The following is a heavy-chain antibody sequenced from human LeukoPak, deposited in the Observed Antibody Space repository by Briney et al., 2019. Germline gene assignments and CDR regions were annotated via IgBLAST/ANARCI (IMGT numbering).Heavy chain of an antibody. J-gene: IGHJ4*02. CDR2: IKQDGSEK. D-gene: IGHD3-22*01. V-gene: IGHV3-7*01. Sequence: GGSLRLSCAASGFTFSTYWMSWVRQAPGKGLEWVANIKQDGSEKYYVDSVKGRFTISRDNSKNTLYVQMNSLRAEDTAVYYCAKDSAEFYYDSSGYYPNFWGQGTLVTVSS. CDR3: AKDSAEFYYDSSGYYPNF. CDR1: GFTFSTYW.